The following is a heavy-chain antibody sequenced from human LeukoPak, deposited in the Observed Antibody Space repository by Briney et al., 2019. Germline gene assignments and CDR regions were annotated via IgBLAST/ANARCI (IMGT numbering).Heavy chain of an antibody. V-gene: IGHV4-34*01. CDR2: ISQSGSI. Sequence: PSETLSLTCAVYGGSFSEYYWSWIRQSPGKGLEWIAEISQSGSINYNPSLKSRVTIPVDASKKQFSLKMSSVTAADTAMYYCARVPTGRNVVAAAARMGWNGAFDIWGQGTMVTVSS. CDR1: GGSFSEYY. CDR3: ARVPTGRNVVAAAARMGWNGAFDI. D-gene: IGHD2-2*01. J-gene: IGHJ3*02.